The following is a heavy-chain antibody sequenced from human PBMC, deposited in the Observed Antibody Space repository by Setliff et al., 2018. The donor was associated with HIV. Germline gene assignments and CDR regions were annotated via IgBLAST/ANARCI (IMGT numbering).Heavy chain of an antibody. CDR3: ASRRGIEFYFDI. Sequence: PSETLSLTCTVSGGSISSGDYYWSWIRQTPGKGLEWIGEINHGGDTNYNPSLKSRVTISVGSSYFSLKLSSVTAADTGVYYCASRRGIEFYFDIWGQGTPVTVSS. J-gene: IGHJ4*02. V-gene: IGHV4-39*02. D-gene: IGHD3-10*01. CDR1: GGSISSGDYY. CDR2: INHGGDT.